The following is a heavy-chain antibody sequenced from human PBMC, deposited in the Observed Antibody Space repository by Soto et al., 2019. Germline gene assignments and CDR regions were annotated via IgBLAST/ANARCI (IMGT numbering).Heavy chain of an antibody. CDR1: GLTFSSYA. CDR3: ARALVHSNPPGEVDS. J-gene: IGHJ4*02. CDR2: ISGGGGST. Sequence: PGGSLRLSCAASGLTFSSYAMSWVRQAPGKGLEWVSAISGGGGSTYYADSVKGRFTISRDKAKTLLYLQMNSLRAEYMAIYYFARALVHSNPPGEVDSWGQGTLVTVSS. V-gene: IGHV3-23*01. D-gene: IGHD3-16*01.